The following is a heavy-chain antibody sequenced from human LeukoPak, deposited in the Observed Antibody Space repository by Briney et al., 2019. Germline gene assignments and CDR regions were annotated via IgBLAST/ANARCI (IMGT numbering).Heavy chain of an antibody. Sequence: GASVKVSCKASGYPFTTYGINWVRQAPGQGLEWMGWISTYNGDTNYAQKFQGRVTMTTDTSTSTAYIELRSLTSDDTAAYYCAREWWGYDVLTGDNWFDPWGQGTLVTVSS. J-gene: IGHJ5*02. CDR3: AREWWGYDVLTGDNWFDP. D-gene: IGHD3-9*01. CDR2: ISTYNGDT. CDR1: GYPFTTYG. V-gene: IGHV1-18*01.